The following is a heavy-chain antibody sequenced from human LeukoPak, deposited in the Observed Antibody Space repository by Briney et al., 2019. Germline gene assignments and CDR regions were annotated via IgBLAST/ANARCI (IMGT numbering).Heavy chain of an antibody. J-gene: IGHJ4*02. CDR2: FGTGGDGT. CDR1: GFTFSSYA. Sequence: GGSLRLSCAASGFTFSSYAMSWVRQAPGKGLEWVSTFGTGGDGTYYADSVKGRFIISRDNSKNTLYLQINSLRAEDTAIYYCAKNFPGRPFDYWGQGALVTVSS. D-gene: IGHD1-14*01. V-gene: IGHV3-23*01. CDR3: AKNFPGRPFDY.